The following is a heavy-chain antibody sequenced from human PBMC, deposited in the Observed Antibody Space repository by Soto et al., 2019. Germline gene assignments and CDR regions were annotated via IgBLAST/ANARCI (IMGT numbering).Heavy chain of an antibody. CDR2: IWSDGSNK. J-gene: IGHJ6*02. Sequence: GGSLRLSCVASGFTFSNYGIHWVRQAPGKGLEWVAVIWSDGSNKYYAGSVKGRFTISRDNSRNTLFPQMNSLRADDTAVYYCVKEERPHYYYYGMDVWGQGTTVTVSS. V-gene: IGHV3-33*06. CDR3: VKEERPHYYYYGMDV. CDR1: GFTFSNYG.